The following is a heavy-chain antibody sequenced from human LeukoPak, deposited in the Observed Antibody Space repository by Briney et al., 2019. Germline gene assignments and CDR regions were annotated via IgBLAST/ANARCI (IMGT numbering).Heavy chain of an antibody. Sequence: GGSLKLSCAASGFTFSGSAMHWVRQASGKGLEWVGRIRSKANSYATAYAASVKGRFTISRDDSKNTAYLQMNSLKTEDTAVYYCTRRRIYVVVPAINWVSQQLVTFDYWGQGTLVTVSS. D-gene: IGHD6-13*01. CDR1: GFTFSGSA. J-gene: IGHJ4*02. V-gene: IGHV3-73*01. CDR3: TRRRIYVVVPAINWVSQQLVTFDY. CDR2: IRSKANSYAT.